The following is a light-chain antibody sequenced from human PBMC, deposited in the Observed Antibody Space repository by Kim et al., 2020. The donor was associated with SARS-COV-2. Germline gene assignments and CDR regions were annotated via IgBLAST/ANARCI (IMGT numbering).Light chain of an antibody. V-gene: IGLV1-47*01. CDR1: SSNIGSNY. Sequence: QSVLTQPPSASGTPWQRVTISCSGSSSNIGSNYVYWYQQLPGTAPKLLIYRNNQRPSGVPDRFSGSKSGTSASLAISGLRSEDEADYYCAAWDDSLSGNYVFGTGTKVTVL. J-gene: IGLJ1*01. CDR2: RNN. CDR3: AAWDDSLSGNYV.